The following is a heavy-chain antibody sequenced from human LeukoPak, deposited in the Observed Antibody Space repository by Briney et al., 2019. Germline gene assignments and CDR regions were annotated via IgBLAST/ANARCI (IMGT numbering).Heavy chain of an antibody. D-gene: IGHD1-26*01. CDR2: IGDST. Sequence: GGSLRLSCAASGFTFSSYAMTWVRQAPGKGLEWVSAIGDSTYSADSVKGRFTISRDNSKNTLYLQMNSLRGEDTAVYYCAKATRPADSGSNYVDFDCWGQGTRVTVSS. CDR1: GFTFSSYA. J-gene: IGHJ4*02. V-gene: IGHV3-23*01. CDR3: AKATRPADSGSNYVDFDC.